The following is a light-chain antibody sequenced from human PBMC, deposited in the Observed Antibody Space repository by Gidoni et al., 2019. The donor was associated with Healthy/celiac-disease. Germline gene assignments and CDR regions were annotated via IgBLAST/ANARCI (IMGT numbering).Light chain of an antibody. J-gene: IGKJ3*01. V-gene: IGKV4-1*01. CDR1: QSVLYSSNNKNY. Sequence: DIVMTQSPDSLAVSLGERATINCKSSQSVLYSSNNKNYLAWYQQKPGQPPKLLIYWASTRESGVPDRFSGSGSGTDFTLTISSLQAEDVAVYYCQQYYSTPSIFXPXTKVDIK. CDR3: QQYYSTPSI. CDR2: WAS.